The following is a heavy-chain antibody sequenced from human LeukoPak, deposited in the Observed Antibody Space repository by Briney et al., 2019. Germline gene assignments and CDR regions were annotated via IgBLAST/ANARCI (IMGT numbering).Heavy chain of an antibody. CDR3: VRGRRTTTWYRWFDI. J-gene: IGHJ5*02. CDR1: GFTFSSYW. V-gene: IGHV3-7*01. CDR2: IKEDGSEK. Sequence: GGSLRLSCAASGFTFSSYWMSWVRQAPGKGLEWVANIKEDGSEKYYVDSVKGRFTISRDNAKNSLYLQMNGLRAEDTAVYYCVRGRRTTTWYRWFDIWGQGTLVAVSS. D-gene: IGHD6-13*01.